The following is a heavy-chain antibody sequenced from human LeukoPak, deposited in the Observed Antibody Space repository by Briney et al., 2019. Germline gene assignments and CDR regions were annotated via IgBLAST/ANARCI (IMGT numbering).Heavy chain of an antibody. J-gene: IGHJ4*02. CDR3: ARERTTIVSGTTIGAY. Sequence: PGRSLRLSCAASGFTFSSYGMHWVRQAPGKGLEWVAIVSYDGSNTYYADPVKGRFTISRDNSKNTLFLQMNSLTADDTAVYYCARERTTIVSGTTIGAYWGQGTLVTVSS. CDR1: GFTFSSYG. CDR2: VSYDGSNT. V-gene: IGHV3-30*03. D-gene: IGHD2/OR15-2a*01.